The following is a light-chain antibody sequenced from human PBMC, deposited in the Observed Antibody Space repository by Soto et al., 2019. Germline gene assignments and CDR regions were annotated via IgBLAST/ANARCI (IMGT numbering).Light chain of an antibody. CDR3: QQYGRSPRT. V-gene: IGKV3-20*01. J-gene: IGKJ1*01. CDR1: QSVSSSY. CDR2: GAS. Sequence: EMVLTQSPGTLSLSPGERATLSCRVSQSVSSSYLAWYQQKPGQAPRLLIYGASSGATGIPDRFSGSGSGTDFTLTISRLEPEDFAVYYCQQYGRSPRTFGQGTRVEVK.